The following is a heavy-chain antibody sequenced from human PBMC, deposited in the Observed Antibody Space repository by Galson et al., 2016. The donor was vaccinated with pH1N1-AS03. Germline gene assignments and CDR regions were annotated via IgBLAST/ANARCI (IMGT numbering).Heavy chain of an antibody. D-gene: IGHD6-19*01. J-gene: IGHJ6*02. CDR3: ATGLSVAGTPYEYYGVDV. CDR1: GYTLTELS. CDR2: FDPEDGEA. V-gene: IGHV1-24*01. Sequence: SVKVSCKVSGYTLTELSMHWVRQSPGKGLEWMGGFDPEDGEAIYAHKFQGRVTLTVDTSTDTAYMEVSSLKSEDRAVYYCATGLSVAGTPYEYYGVDVWGQGTTVIVSS.